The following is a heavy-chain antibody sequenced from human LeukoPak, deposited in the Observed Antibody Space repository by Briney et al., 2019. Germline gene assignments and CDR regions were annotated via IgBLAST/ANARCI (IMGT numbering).Heavy chain of an antibody. CDR3: ARCRYSGYGDAFDI. V-gene: IGHV3-11*01. Sequence: PGGSLRLSCAASGFTFSDDYMSWIRQAPGKGLEWVSYISSSGSTIYYADSVKGRFTISRDNAKNSLYLQMNSLRAEDTAVYYCARCRYSGYGDAFDIWGQGTMVTVSS. CDR2: ISSSGSTI. CDR1: GFTFSDDY. J-gene: IGHJ3*02. D-gene: IGHD5-12*01.